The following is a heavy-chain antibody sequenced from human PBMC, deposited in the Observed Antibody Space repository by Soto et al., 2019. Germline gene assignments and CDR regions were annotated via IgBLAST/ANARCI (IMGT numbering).Heavy chain of an antibody. Sequence: QVQLVQSGAEVKKPGSSVKVSCKASGGTFSSYAISWVRQAPGQGLEWMGGIVPIFGTANYAQKFQGRVTIXXDXSXXTAYMELSSLRSEDTAVYYCTRDSWVGPTVVNHGYWGQGTLVTVSS. CDR1: GGTFSSYA. D-gene: IGHD4-17*01. CDR2: IVPIFGTA. V-gene: IGHV1-69*12. J-gene: IGHJ4*02. CDR3: TRDSWVGPTVVNHGY.